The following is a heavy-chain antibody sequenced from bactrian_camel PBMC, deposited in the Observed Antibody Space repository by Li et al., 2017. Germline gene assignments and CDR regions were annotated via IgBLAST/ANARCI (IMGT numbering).Heavy chain of an antibody. CDR2: ISSDGTT. CDR3: AADEPTCDCDSNSWCYR. CDR1: GVVFSDYY. V-gene: IGHV3S53*01. J-gene: IGHJ4*01. Sequence: HVQLVESGGGSVQAGGSLRLSCVASGVVFSDYYMIWARQAPGKERELVSTISSDGTTRYADSVKGRFTISEDNAKNTVYLHLNRLKPEDTARYYCAADEPTCDCDSNSWCYRRGQGTQVTVS. D-gene: IGHD3*01.